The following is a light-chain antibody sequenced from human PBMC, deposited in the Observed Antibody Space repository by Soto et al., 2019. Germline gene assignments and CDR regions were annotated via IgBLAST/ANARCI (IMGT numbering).Light chain of an antibody. J-gene: IGLJ1*01. CDR2: EVS. CDR3: SSYTSSSTLYV. Sequence: QSALTQPASVSRSPGQSFTISCTGTSSDVGGYNYVSWYQQHPGKAPKLMIFEVSSRPSGVSYRFSGSKSGNTASLTISGLQAEDEADYYCSSYTSSSTLYVFGSGTKVTVL. CDR1: SSDVGGYNY. V-gene: IGLV2-14*01.